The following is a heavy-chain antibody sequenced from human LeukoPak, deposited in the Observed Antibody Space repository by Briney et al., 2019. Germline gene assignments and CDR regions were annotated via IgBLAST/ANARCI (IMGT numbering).Heavy chain of an antibody. Sequence: GRSLRLSCAASGFTFSSYGMHWVRQAPGKGPEWVAVIWYDGSNKYYADSVKGRFTISRDNSKNTLYLQMNSLRAEDTAVYYCAREDSSGYSYYFDYWGQGTLVTVSS. CDR3: AREDSSGYSYYFDY. V-gene: IGHV3-33*01. J-gene: IGHJ4*02. CDR2: IWYDGSNK. D-gene: IGHD3-22*01. CDR1: GFTFSSYG.